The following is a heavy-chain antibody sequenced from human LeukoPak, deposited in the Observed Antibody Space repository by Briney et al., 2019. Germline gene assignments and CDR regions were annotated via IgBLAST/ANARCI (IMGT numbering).Heavy chain of an antibody. J-gene: IGHJ5*02. CDR1: GYTFTSYD. Sequence: ASVEVSCKASGYTFTSYDINWVRQATGQGLKWMGWMNPNSGNTGNARKFQGRVTMTRNTSITTAYMELSSLRTEDTAVYYCARLKTAAGKNEGIDPWGQGTLVTVSS. V-gene: IGHV1-8*01. CDR3: ARLKTAAGKNEGIDP. D-gene: IGHD6-13*01. CDR2: MNPNSGNT.